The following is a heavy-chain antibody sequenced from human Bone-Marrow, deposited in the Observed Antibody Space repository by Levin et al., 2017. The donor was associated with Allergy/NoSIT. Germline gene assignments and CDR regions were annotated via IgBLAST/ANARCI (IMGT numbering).Heavy chain of an antibody. CDR3: ARRRIVGRPNYYYYGMDV. Sequence: GGSLRLSCAASGFIFSSYSMNWVRQAPGKGLEWVSSISTSSDYTSYTASVKGRFTISRDNAKNILYLQFNSLRAEDTAIYYCARRRIVGRPNYYYYGMDVWGQGTTVTVSS. D-gene: IGHD2/OR15-2a*01. CDR1: GFIFSSYS. V-gene: IGHV3-21*06. CDR2: ISTSSDYT. J-gene: IGHJ6*02.